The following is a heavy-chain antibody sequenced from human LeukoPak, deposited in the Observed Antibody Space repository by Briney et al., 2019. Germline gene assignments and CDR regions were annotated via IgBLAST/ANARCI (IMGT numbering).Heavy chain of an antibody. J-gene: IGHJ4*02. V-gene: IGHV4-59*01. CDR3: TRGAGWLSDY. Sequence: SETLSLTCTVSADSISDYYRGWLRQPPGKGLEWIGYFHNSGTSTYNPSLKSRVTISADTSKNQFSLKLNSLTTADTAVYYCTRGAGWLSDYWGQGILVTVSS. CDR2: FHNSGTS. CDR1: ADSISDYY. D-gene: IGHD5-12*01.